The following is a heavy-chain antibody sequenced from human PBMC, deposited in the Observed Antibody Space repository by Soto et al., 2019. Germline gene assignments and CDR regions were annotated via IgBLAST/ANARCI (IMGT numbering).Heavy chain of an antibody. Sequence: GGSLRLSCAASGFTFSSYSMNWVRQAPGKGLEWVSSISSSSSYIYYADSVKGRFTISRDNAKNSLYLQMNSLRAEDTAVYYCARGRRADSVFEPWGQGTLVTVSS. CDR1: GFTFSSYS. CDR3: ARGRRADSVFEP. CDR2: ISSSSSYI. V-gene: IGHV3-21*01. J-gene: IGHJ5*02.